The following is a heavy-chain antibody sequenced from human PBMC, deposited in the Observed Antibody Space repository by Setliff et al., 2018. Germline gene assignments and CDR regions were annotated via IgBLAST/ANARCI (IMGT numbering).Heavy chain of an antibody. CDR2: VSASGST. CDR1: GGSIDSGDYY. Sequence: SETLSLTCTVSGGSIDSGDYYWNWIRQPAGKELEWIGRVSASGSTTYNPSLKSRVTMSVDTSRNQISLNLTSVTAADTAMYYCARERTIFGILVISGWFDPWGQGTVVTVSS. J-gene: IGHJ5*02. CDR3: ARERTIFGILVISGWFDP. V-gene: IGHV4-61*02. D-gene: IGHD3-3*01.